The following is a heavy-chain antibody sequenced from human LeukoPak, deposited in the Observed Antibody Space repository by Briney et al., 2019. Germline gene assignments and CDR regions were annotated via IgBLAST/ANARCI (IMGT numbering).Heavy chain of an antibody. D-gene: IGHD3-16*01. CDR3: AREDYVLNWFDP. CDR2: ISSSSSYI. J-gene: IGHJ5*02. Sequence: GGSLRLSCAASGFTFSSYSMNWVRQAPGKGLEWVSSISSSSSYIYYADSVKGRFTISRDNAKNSLYLQMNSLRAEDTAVYYCAREDYVLNWFDPWGQGTLVTVSS. V-gene: IGHV3-21*01. CDR1: GFTFSSYS.